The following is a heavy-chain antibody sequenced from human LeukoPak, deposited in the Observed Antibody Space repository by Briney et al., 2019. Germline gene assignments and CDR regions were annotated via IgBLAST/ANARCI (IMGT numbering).Heavy chain of an antibody. V-gene: IGHV4-59*08. CDR2: IYYSGST. Sequence: SETLSLTCTVSGGSISSYYWSWIRQPPGKGLEGMGYIYYSGSTNYNPSLKSRVTISVDTSKNQVSLKLSSVTAADTAVYYCAIGIRGYSYYYYYGMDVWGQGTTVTVSS. CDR1: GGSISSYY. J-gene: IGHJ6*02. CDR3: AIGIRGYSYYYYYGMDV. D-gene: IGHD5-18*01.